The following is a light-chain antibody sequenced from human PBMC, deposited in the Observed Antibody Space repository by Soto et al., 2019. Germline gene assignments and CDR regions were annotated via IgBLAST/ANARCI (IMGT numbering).Light chain of an antibody. J-gene: IGKJ1*01. CDR2: GAF. CDR3: QQYDNWPS. Sequence: EIVMTQSPATLSVSPGEKATLSCKANQSVSSDLAWYQQKPGQAPRLLIYGAFTRATGIPARFSGSGSGTEFTLTISSLQSEDFAVYYCQQYDNWPSFGQGTKVEIK. CDR1: QSVSSD. V-gene: IGKV3-15*01.